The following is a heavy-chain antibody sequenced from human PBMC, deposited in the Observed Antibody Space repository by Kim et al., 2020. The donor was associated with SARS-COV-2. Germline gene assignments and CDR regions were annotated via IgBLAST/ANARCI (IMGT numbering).Heavy chain of an antibody. V-gene: IGHV7-4-1*02. CDR1: GYTFTSYA. Sequence: ASVKVSCKASGYTFTSYAMNWVRQVPGQGLEWMGWINTNTGNPTYAQGFTGRFVFSLDTSVSTAYLQISSLKAEDTAVYYCARWGIAAAGYYYYYGMDVWGQGTTVTVSS. D-gene: IGHD6-13*01. CDR2: INTNTGNP. CDR3: ARWGIAAAGYYYYYGMDV. J-gene: IGHJ6*02.